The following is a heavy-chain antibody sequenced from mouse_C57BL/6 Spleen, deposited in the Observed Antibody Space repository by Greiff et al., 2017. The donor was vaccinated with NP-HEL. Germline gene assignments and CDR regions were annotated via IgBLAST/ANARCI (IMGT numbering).Heavy chain of an antibody. D-gene: IGHD4-1*01. J-gene: IGHJ1*03. CDR1: GFTFSNYW. Sequence: EVKLQESGGGLVQPGGSMKLSCVASGFTFSNYWMNWVRQSPEKGLEWVAQIRLKSDNYATHYAESVKGRFTISRDDSKSSVYLQMNNLRAEDTGIYYCTELGDWYFDVWGTGTTVTVAS. V-gene: IGHV6-3*01. CDR3: TELGDWYFDV. CDR2: IRLKSDNYAT.